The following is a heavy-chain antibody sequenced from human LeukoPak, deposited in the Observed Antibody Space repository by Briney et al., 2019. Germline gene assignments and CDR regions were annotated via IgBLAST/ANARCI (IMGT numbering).Heavy chain of an antibody. CDR2: ISSSGSTI. CDR3: AGGYCSGGSCCPFDY. CDR1: GFTFSDYY. J-gene: IGHJ4*02. D-gene: IGHD2-15*01. V-gene: IGHV3-11*01. Sequence: GGSLRLSCAASGFTFSDYYMSWIRQAPGKGLEWVSYISSSGSTIYYADSVKGRFTISRDNAKNSLYLQMNSLRAEDTAVYYCAGGYCSGGSCCPFDYWGQGTLVTVSS.